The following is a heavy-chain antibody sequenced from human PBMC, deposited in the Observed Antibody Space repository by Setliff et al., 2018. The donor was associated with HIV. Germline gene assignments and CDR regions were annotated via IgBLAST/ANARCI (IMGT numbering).Heavy chain of an antibody. CDR2: VNPGDSST. V-gene: IGHV5-51*01. CDR1: GYNFATYY. J-gene: IGHJ4*02. D-gene: IGHD3-22*01. Sequence: GESLKISCWTSGYNFATYYIAWVRQMPGKGPEWMGSVNPGDSSTKYNPSLQGQVTMSADKLINTAYLQWSSLKASDTAMYYCARGGGYDRSGYYPFDYWGQGTPVTVSS. CDR3: ARGGGYDRSGYYPFDY.